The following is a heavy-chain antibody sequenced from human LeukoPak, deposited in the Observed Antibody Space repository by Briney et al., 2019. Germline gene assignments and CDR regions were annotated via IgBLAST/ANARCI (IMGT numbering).Heavy chain of an antibody. CDR2: INPSSGGA. CDR3: ARDGNYYGSGAGPDSWFDP. V-gene: IGHV1-46*01. CDR1: GYTSTNYY. J-gene: IGHJ5*02. Sequence: ASVKVSCKASGYTSTNYYMHWARQAPGQGLEWMGIINPSSGGATYAQKFQGRVTMTRDTFTSTVYMELSSLRSEDTAVYYCARDGNYYGSGAGPDSWFDPWGQGTLVTVSS. D-gene: IGHD3-10*01.